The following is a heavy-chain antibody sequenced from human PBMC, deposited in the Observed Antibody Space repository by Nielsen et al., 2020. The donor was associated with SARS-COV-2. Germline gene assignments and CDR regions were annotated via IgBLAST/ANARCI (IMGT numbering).Heavy chain of an antibody. J-gene: IGHJ3*02. Sequence: GESLKISCAASGFIFSGSAMQWVRQASGKGLEWVGRIRSKGNNYATAYAASVKGRFTISRDDSKNTAYLQMNSLKIEDTGLYYCARISPIPDSYYDAFDIWGQGTMVTVSS. D-gene: IGHD1-14*01. CDR1: GFIFSGSA. V-gene: IGHV3-73*01. CDR3: ARISPIPDSYYDAFDI. CDR2: IRSKGNNYAT.